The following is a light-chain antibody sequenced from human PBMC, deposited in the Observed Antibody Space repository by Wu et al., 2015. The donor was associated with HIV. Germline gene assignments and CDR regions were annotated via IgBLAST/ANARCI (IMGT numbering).Light chain of an antibody. CDR3: QQRFTWPLT. V-gene: IGKV3D-20*02. CDR1: QSVSRSY. J-gene: IGKJ5*01. CDR2: GAS. Sequence: EIVLTQSPGTLSLSPGERATLSCRASQSVSRSYLAWYQQKPGQAPRLLIYGASSRATGIPDRFSGSGSGTDFTLTISRLEPEDSAVYYCQQRFTWPLTFGQGTRLEIK.